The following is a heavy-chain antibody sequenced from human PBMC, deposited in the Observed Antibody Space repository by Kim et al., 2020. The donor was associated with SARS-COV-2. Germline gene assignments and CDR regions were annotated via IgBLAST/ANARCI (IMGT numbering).Heavy chain of an antibody. CDR1: GGSISSFSSY. CDR3: ARHDLFSPNGGSCHFDY. CDR2: VHYSGGT. J-gene: IGHJ4*02. Sequence: SETLSLTCTVSGGSISSFSSYWGWIRQPPGKGLEWIGSVHYSGGTYYNPSLKSRVTISIDTSKNQFSLKLTSVTAADTAVYYCARHDLFSPNGGSCHFDYWGQGNLVTVSS. D-gene: IGHD2-15*01. V-gene: IGHV4-39*01.